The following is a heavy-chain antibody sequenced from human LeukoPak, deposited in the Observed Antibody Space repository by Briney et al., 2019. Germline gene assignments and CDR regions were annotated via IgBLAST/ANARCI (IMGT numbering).Heavy chain of an antibody. CDR3: ARGFFHYDILTGYSPAEYFHH. Sequence: GGSLRLSCTASGFTFSSYSMSWIRQAPGKGVGWVLYISTIISYTNYAESVKGRYTISRDNAKNSLSLQMNSRRAKDTAVYYCARGFFHYDILTGYSPAEYFHHWGQGTLVTVSS. V-gene: IGHV3-11*03. CDR2: ISTIISYT. J-gene: IGHJ1*01. CDR1: GFTFSSYS. D-gene: IGHD3-9*01.